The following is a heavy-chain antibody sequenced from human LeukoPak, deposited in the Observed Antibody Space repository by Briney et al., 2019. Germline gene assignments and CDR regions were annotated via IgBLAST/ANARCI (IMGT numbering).Heavy chain of an antibody. D-gene: IGHD3-22*01. J-gene: IGHJ4*02. CDR2: INHSGST. CDR1: GGSFSGYY. V-gene: IGHV4-34*01. Sequence: TLETLSLTCAVYGGSFSGYYWSWIRQPPGKGLEWIGEINHSGSTNYNPSLKSRVTISVDTSKNQFSLKLSSVTAADTAVYYCARLGIYYDSSGYYNYFDYWGQGTLVTVSS. CDR3: ARLGIYYDSSGYYNYFDY.